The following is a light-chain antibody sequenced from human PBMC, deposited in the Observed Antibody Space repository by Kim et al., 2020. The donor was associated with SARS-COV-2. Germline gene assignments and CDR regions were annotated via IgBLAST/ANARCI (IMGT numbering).Light chain of an antibody. J-gene: IGKJ5*01. CDR2: KVS. CDR1: QSLVYSEGNTY. Sequence: QPASNSCRSSQSLVYSEGNTYVNWFQQRPGQSPRRLIYKVSNRDSGVPDRFSGSGSGTDFTLKISRVEAEDVGVYYCMQGIHPITFGQGTRLEIK. V-gene: IGKV2-30*01. CDR3: MQGIHPIT.